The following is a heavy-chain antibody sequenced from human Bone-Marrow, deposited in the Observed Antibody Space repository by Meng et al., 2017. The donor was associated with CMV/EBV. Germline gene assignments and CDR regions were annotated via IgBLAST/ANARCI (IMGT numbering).Heavy chain of an antibody. V-gene: IGHV1-18*01. J-gene: IGHJ6*02. Sequence: ASVKVSCKASGGTFSSYAISWVRQAPGQGLEWMGWISAYNGNTHYAQKLQGRVTMTTDTSTSTAYMELRSLRSDDTAVYYCARDVNIVVVVATSPDYYYYGMDVWGQGTTVTVSS. CDR3: ARDVNIVVVVATSPDYYYYGMDV. CDR1: GGTFSSYA. CDR2: ISAYNGNT. D-gene: IGHD2-15*01.